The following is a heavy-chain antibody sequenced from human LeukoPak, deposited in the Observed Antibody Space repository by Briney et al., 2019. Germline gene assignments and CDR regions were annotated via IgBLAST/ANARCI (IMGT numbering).Heavy chain of an antibody. V-gene: IGHV4-34*01. D-gene: IGHD3-22*01. Sequence: SETLSLTCAVYGGSFSGYYWSWTRQPPGKGLEWIGEINHSGSTNYNPSLKSRVTISVDTSKNQFSLKLSSVTAADTAVYYCARATGYYYDSSGYYEWGQGTLVTVSS. CDR1: GGSFSGYY. CDR2: INHSGST. J-gene: IGHJ4*02. CDR3: ARATGYYYDSSGYYE.